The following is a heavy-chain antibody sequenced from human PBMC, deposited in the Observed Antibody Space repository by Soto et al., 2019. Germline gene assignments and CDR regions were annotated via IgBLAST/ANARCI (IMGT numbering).Heavy chain of an antibody. V-gene: IGHV4-61*01. D-gene: IGHD3-22*01. J-gene: IGHJ4*02. Sequence: PSETLSLTCTVSGGSVNTAPYHWSWIRQSPRNGLEWIGNIYYTGSTNYNPSFESRAAISLDTSNNQFSLGLTSLTAADTAVYFCARDHHSYYDTSGYYPYFDFWGQGTLVTVSS. CDR3: ARDHHSYYDTSGYYPYFDF. CDR1: GGSVNTAPYH. CDR2: IYYTGST.